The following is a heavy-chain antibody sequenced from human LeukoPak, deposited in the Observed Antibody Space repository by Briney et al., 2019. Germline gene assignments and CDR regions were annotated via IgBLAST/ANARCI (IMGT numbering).Heavy chain of an antibody. CDR3: ARTTIVVVPAVDFDY. D-gene: IGHD2-2*01. Sequence: SETLSLTCAVYGGSFSGYYWSWIRQPPGKGLEWIGEINHSGSTNYNPSLKSRVTISVDTSKNQFSLKLGSVTAADTAVYYCARTTIVVVPAVDFDYRGQGTLVTVSS. CDR1: GGSFSGYY. V-gene: IGHV4-34*01. J-gene: IGHJ4*02. CDR2: INHSGST.